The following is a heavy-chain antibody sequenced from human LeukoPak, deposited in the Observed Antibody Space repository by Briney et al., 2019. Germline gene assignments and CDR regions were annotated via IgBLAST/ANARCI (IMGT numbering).Heavy chain of an antibody. J-gene: IGHJ6*03. V-gene: IGHV3-23*01. Sequence: GGSLRLSCAASGFTFSSYAMSWVRQAPGKGLEWVSAISGSGGSTYYADSVKGRFTISRDNAKNSLFLQMNSLRAEDTAVYYCANVLRYCSGGNCYSGDLGYMDVWGKGTTVTISS. CDR2: ISGSGGST. CDR1: GFTFSSYA. D-gene: IGHD2-15*01. CDR3: ANVLRYCSGGNCYSGDLGYMDV.